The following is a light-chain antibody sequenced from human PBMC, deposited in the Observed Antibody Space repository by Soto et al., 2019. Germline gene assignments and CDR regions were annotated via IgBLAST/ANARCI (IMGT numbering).Light chain of an antibody. V-gene: IGKV1-8*01. Sequence: ALRMPQSPSSLSASTGDRVTITCRASQGISSYLAWSQQKPGKAPKLLIYAASTLQSGVPSRFSGSGSGTDFTLTISCLQAEDFATYYCQQYYSYPQTFGQGTKVESK. J-gene: IGKJ1*01. CDR3: QQYYSYPQT. CDR1: QGISSY. CDR2: AAS.